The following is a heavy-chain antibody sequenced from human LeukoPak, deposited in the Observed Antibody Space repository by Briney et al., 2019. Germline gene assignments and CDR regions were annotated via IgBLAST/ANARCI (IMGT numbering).Heavy chain of an antibody. CDR3: AKDRPMILVYGAPDI. J-gene: IGHJ3*02. Sequence: GGSLRLSCAASGFTFSNYAISWVRQAPGKGLEWVSVISGSGATTYYAEFVKGRFTISRDNSKNTLYLQMNSLRAEDTAVYYCAKDRPMILVYGAPDIWGQGTMETVSS. V-gene: IGHV3-23*01. CDR1: GFTFSNYA. D-gene: IGHD3-22*01. CDR2: ISGSGATT.